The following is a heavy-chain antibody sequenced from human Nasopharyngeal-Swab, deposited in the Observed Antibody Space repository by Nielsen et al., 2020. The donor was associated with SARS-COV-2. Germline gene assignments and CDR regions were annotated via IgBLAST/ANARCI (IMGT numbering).Heavy chain of an antibody. D-gene: IGHD4-17*01. CDR3: ARDGYGDYGLDY. V-gene: IGHV4-38-2*02. Sequence: WIRQPPGKGLEWIGSIYHSGSTYYNPSLKSRVTISVDTSKNQFSLKLSSVTAADTAVYYCARDGYGDYGLDYWGQGTLVTVSS. CDR2: IYHSGST. J-gene: IGHJ4*02.